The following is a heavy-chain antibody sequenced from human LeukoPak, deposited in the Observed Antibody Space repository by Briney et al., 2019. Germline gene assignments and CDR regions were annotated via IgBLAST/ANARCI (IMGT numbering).Heavy chain of an antibody. D-gene: IGHD3-22*01. CDR3: ARARNYYDSSGYYSESLDY. Sequence: SVKVSCKASGGTFSSYAISWVRQAPGQGLEWMGRIIPIFGTANYAQKFQGRVTITTDESTSTAYMELSSLRSEDTAVYYCARARNYYDSSGYYSESLDYWGQGTLVTVSS. J-gene: IGHJ4*02. CDR1: GGTFSSYA. CDR2: IIPIFGTA. V-gene: IGHV1-69*05.